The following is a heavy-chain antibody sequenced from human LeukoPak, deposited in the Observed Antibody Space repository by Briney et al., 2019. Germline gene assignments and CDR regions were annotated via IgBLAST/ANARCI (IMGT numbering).Heavy chain of an antibody. Sequence: PSETLSLTCTVSGGSISSSSYYWGWIRQPPGKGLEWIGSIYYSGSTYYNPSLKSRVTISVDTSKNQLSLKLSSVTAADTAVYYCARRSVAGTFAFDIWGQGTMVTVSS. CDR1: GGSISSSSYY. CDR3: ARRSVAGTFAFDI. J-gene: IGHJ3*02. V-gene: IGHV4-39*01. D-gene: IGHD6-19*01. CDR2: IYYSGST.